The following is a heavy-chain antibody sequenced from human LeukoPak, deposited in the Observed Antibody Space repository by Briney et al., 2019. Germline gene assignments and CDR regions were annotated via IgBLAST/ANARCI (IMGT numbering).Heavy chain of an antibody. Sequence: GGSLRLSCAASGFTLSNAWMSSVRQAPGKGLEWDGRIKSKTEGGTTDYAAPVKGRFTISRDDSKITLYLQMNSLKAEDTGVYYCTSRWGYSSSWSPFDDWGQGTLVTVSS. J-gene: IGHJ4*02. V-gene: IGHV3-15*01. CDR2: IKSKTEGGTT. D-gene: IGHD6-13*01. CDR3: TSRWGYSSSWSPFDD. CDR1: GFTLSNAW.